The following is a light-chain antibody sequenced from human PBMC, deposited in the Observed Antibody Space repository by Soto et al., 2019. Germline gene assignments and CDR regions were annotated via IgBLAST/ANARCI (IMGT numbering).Light chain of an antibody. CDR3: QQYENYWT. CDR2: HAS. Sequence: DIQMTQSPSTLSGSVGDRVTITCRASQTISSWLAWYQQKPGTAPKLLIYHASTLESGVPSRFSGSGSGTEFTLTISSLQPDDFATYYCQQYENYWTVGQGTKVDI. V-gene: IGKV1-5*01. CDR1: QTISSW. J-gene: IGKJ1*01.